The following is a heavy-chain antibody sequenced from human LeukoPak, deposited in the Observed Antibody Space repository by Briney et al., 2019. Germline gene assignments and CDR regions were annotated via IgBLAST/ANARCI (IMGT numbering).Heavy chain of an antibody. CDR1: GGSISSGDYY. Sequence: SETLSLTCTVSGGSISSGDYYWSWIRQPPGKGLEWIGYIYYSGSTYYNPSLKSRVTISVDTSKNQFSLKLSSVTAADTAVYYCARVSDTAMAPDYWGQGTLVTVSS. V-gene: IGHV4-30-4*01. J-gene: IGHJ4*02. CDR3: ARVSDTAMAPDY. D-gene: IGHD5-18*01. CDR2: IYYSGST.